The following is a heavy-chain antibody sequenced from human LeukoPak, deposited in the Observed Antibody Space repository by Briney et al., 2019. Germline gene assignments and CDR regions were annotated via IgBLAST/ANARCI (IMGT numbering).Heavy chain of an antibody. CDR1: GYSISSGYY. CDR2: IYHSGRT. Sequence: SETLSLTCTVSGYSISSGYYWGWIRQPPGKGLEWIGSIYHSGRTFYNPSLKSRVTISVDTSKNQFSLKLSSVTAADTAVYYCARRTMVRGSHFDYWGQGTLVTVSS. CDR3: ARRTMVRGSHFDY. J-gene: IGHJ4*02. V-gene: IGHV4-38-2*02. D-gene: IGHD3-10*01.